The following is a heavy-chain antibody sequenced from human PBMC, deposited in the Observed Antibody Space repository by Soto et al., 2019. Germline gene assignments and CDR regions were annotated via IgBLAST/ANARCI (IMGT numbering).Heavy chain of an antibody. CDR2: IHHSGAT. CDR3: ARVGGSRWNFAS. V-gene: IGHV4-4*02. CDR1: GDSITGDNW. J-gene: IGHJ4*02. D-gene: IGHD6-19*01. Sequence: PSETLSLACAVSGDSITGDNWWSWVRQPPGKGLEWIGEIHHSGATNYNPSLKSRVTISVDTSKNQFSLKLNSMSAADTAIYYCARVGGSRWNFASWGQGILVTVSS.